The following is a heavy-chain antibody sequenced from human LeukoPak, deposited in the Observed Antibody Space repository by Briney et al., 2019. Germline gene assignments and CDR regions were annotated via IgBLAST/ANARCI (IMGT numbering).Heavy chain of an antibody. CDR1: RLTYSSYE. J-gene: IGHJ4*02. V-gene: IGHV3-48*03. CDR3: ARGGITMIVYDY. CDR2: ISSSGSTI. Sequence: GESLKISCAASRLTYSSYEMNWVRQAPGKGLEWISYISSSGSTIYYADSVKGRFTISRDNAKNSLYLQMNSLRAEDTAVYYCARGGITMIVYDYWGQGTLVTVSS. D-gene: IGHD3-22*01.